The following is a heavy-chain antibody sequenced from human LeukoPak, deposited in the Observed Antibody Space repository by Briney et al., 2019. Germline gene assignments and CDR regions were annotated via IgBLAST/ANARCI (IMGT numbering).Heavy chain of an antibody. D-gene: IGHD6-19*01. Sequence: ASVKVSCKASGGTFSSYAISWVRQAPGQGLEWMGGIIPIFGTANYAQKFQGRVTITADESTSTAYMELSSLRSEDTAVYYCARGTEQWPHDAFDIWGQRTMVTVSS. J-gene: IGHJ3*02. V-gene: IGHV1-69*13. CDR2: IIPIFGTA. CDR1: GGTFSSYA. CDR3: ARGTEQWPHDAFDI.